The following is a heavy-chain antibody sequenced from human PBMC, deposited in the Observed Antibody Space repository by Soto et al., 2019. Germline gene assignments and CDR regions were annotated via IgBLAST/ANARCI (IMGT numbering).Heavy chain of an antibody. CDR1: GGTFSSYA. J-gene: IGHJ6*02. D-gene: IGHD2-2*01. V-gene: IGHV1-69*13. CDR2: IIPIFGTA. CDR3: ARAHSSTLYYYYYGMDV. Sequence: SVKVSCKASGGTFSSYAISWVRQAPGQGLEWMGGIIPIFGTANYAQKFQGRVTITADESTSTAYMELSSLRSEDTAVYYCARAHSSTLYYYYYGMDVWGQGTTVTVSS.